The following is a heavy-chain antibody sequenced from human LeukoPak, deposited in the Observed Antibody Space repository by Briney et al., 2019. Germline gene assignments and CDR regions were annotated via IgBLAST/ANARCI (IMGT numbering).Heavy chain of an antibody. CDR2: ISGSNGNT. CDR1: GYTFTSYG. CDR3: ARYPLSYSSNWHYYFDY. V-gene: IGHV1-18*01. D-gene: IGHD6-13*01. Sequence: ASVKVSCRASGYTFTSYGVSWVRQAPGQGLEWMGWISGSNGNTNNAQKVQGRVTMTTDTSTSTAYMELRSLRSDDTAVYYCARYPLSYSSNWHYYFDYWGQGTLLTVSS. J-gene: IGHJ4*02.